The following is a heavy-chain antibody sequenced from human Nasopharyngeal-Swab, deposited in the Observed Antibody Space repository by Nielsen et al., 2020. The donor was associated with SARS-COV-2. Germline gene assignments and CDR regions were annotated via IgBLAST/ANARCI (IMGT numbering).Heavy chain of an antibody. CDR2: ISSSSSTI. V-gene: IGHV3-48*04. Sequence: GESLKISCAASGFTFSSYSMNWVRQAPGKGLEWVSYISSSSSTIYYADSVKGRFTISRDNAKNSLYLQMNSLRAEDTAVYYCARSPRYYYDSSGYYPRGDFDYWGQGTLVTVSS. D-gene: IGHD3-22*01. CDR3: ARSPRYYYDSSGYYPRGDFDY. J-gene: IGHJ4*02. CDR1: GFTFSSYS.